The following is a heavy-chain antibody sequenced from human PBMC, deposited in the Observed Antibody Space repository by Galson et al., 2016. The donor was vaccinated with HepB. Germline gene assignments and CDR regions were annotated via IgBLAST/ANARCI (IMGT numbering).Heavy chain of an antibody. Sequence: SVKVSCKVSGHTLTQLSIHWVRQAPGQGLEWMGGFDPEEGEVLYAQQFQGRVTMTEDTSTDTAYMELSSLRSQDTAVYYCTTGSVRFLEWLGQVDVWGQGTTVTVSS. CDR1: GHTLTQLS. CDR3: TTGSVRFLEWLGQVDV. CDR2: FDPEEGEV. J-gene: IGHJ6*02. D-gene: IGHD3-3*01. V-gene: IGHV1-24*01.